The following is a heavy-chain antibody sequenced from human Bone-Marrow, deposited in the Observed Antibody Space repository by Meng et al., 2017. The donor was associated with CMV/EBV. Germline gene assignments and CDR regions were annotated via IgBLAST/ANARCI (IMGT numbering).Heavy chain of an antibody. V-gene: IGHV3-66*02. Sequence: GGSLRLSCAASGFTFSSYSMNWVRQAPGKGLEWVSVIYSGGSTYYADSVKGRFTISRDNSKNTLYLQMNSLRAEDTAVYYCARAFSFGVVDYWGQGTLVTVSS. CDR2: IYSGGST. CDR1: GFTFSSYS. D-gene: IGHD3-3*01. J-gene: IGHJ4*02. CDR3: ARAFSFGVVDY.